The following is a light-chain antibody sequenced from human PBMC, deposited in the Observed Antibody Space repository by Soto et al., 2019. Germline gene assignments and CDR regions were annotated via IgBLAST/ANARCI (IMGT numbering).Light chain of an antibody. Sequence: EIVLTQSPGTLSLSPGERVTLSCRASQSISSSYLAWYQQRPGQAPRLLIYGASSRATVITDRFSGSGSGTDFTLTISRLEPEDFAVYFCQQYGSSPRKFGQGTKVEVK. J-gene: IGKJ1*01. CDR2: GAS. V-gene: IGKV3-20*01. CDR1: QSISSSY. CDR3: QQYGSSPRK.